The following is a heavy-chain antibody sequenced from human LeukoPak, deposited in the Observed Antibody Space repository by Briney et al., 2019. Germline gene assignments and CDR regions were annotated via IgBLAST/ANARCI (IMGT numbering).Heavy chain of an antibody. CDR3: AKGLLELMVRGAPDDY. J-gene: IGHJ4*02. CDR1: GFTFSSYG. CDR2: ISYDGSNR. V-gene: IGHV3-30*18. D-gene: IGHD3-10*01. Sequence: QPGGSLRLSCAASGFTFSSYGMHWVRQAPGKGLEWVAVISYDGSNRYYADSVKGRFTISRDNSKNTLYLQMNSLRAEDTAVYYCAKGLLELMVRGAPDDYWGQGTLVTVSS.